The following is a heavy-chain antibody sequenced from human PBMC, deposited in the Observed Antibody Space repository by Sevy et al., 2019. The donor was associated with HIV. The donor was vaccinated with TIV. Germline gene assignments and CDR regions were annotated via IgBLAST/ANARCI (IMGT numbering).Heavy chain of an antibody. CDR2: MNPNSGNT. V-gene: IGHV1-8*01. CDR3: ARGHTSPYSSGWFDAFDI. D-gene: IGHD6-19*01. J-gene: IGHJ3*02. CDR1: GYTFTSYD. Sequence: ASVKVSCKASGYTFTSYDINWVRQATGQGLEWMGWMNPNSGNTGYAQKFQGRVTMTRNTSIRIAYMELSRLRSEDTAVYYCARGHTSPYSSGWFDAFDIWGQGTMVTVSS.